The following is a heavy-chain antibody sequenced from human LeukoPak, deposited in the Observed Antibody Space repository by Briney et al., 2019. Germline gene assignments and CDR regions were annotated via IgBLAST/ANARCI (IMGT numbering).Heavy chain of an antibody. J-gene: IGHJ4*02. V-gene: IGHV3-9*01. CDR3: AKGEALWGPYDY. CDR1: GFTFDDYA. CDR2: ISWNSGSI. D-gene: IGHD3-16*01. Sequence: GGSLRLSCAASGFTFDDYAMHWVRQAPGKGLEWVSGISWNSGSIGYADSVKGRFTISRDNTENSLYLQMNSLRAEDTALYYCAKGEALWGPYDYWGQGTLVTVSS.